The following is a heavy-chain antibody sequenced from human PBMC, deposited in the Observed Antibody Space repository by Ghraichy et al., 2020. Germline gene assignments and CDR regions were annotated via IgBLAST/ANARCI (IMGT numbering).Heavy chain of an antibody. CDR3: ARGAPVTSLPFDY. Sequence: GESLRLSCAASGFTFSSYSMNWVRQAPGKGLEWVSYISSSSSTIYYADSVKGRFTISRDNAKNSLYLQMNSLRAEDTAVYYCARGAPVTSLPFDYWGQGTLVTVSS. CDR2: ISSSSSTI. CDR1: GFTFSSYS. V-gene: IGHV3-48*04. J-gene: IGHJ4*02. D-gene: IGHD4-17*01.